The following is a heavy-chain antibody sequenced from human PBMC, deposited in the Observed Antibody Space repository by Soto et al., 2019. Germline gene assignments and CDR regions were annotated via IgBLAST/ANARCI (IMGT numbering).Heavy chain of an antibody. CDR2: TFPMFGTA. Sequence: QVQLVQSGAEVKKPESSVKVSCKAPGGTFSTYAISWVRQAPGQGLEWMGGTFPMFGTANYAQRFQDRVTITADGSTNTVYMELSSLRSEDTAVYFCASGIQLWLRRINNGESGWGQGTLVTVSS. J-gene: IGHJ4*02. D-gene: IGHD5-18*01. V-gene: IGHV1-69*12. CDR3: ASGIQLWLRRINNGESG. CDR1: GGTFSTYA.